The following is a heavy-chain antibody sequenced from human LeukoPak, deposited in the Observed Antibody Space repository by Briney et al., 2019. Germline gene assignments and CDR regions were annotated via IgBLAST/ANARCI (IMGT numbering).Heavy chain of an antibody. Sequence: PGGSLRLSCAASGFTFSGYGMNWVRQAPGKGLEWVSYISTTSSTIYYADSVKGRFTMSRDNAKSSLYLQMDSLRDEDTAVYYCARGKEKWLDHFDYWGQGSLVTVSS. CDR2: ISTTSSTI. CDR1: GFTFSGYG. D-gene: IGHD6-19*01. V-gene: IGHV3-48*02. J-gene: IGHJ4*02. CDR3: ARGKEKWLDHFDY.